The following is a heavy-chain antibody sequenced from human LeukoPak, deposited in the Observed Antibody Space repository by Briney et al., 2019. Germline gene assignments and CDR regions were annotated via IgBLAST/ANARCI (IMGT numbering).Heavy chain of an antibody. D-gene: IGHD3-22*01. Sequence: ASVKVSCKVSGYTLTELSMHWVRQAPGQGLEWMGWINPNSGGTNYAQKFQGRVTMTWDTSISTAYMELSSLRSDDTAVYYCTSDTYYYDSTGLGHWFDPWGQGTLVTVSS. J-gene: IGHJ5*02. CDR1: GYTLTELS. CDR3: TSDTYYYDSTGLGHWFDP. CDR2: INPNSGGT. V-gene: IGHV1-2*02.